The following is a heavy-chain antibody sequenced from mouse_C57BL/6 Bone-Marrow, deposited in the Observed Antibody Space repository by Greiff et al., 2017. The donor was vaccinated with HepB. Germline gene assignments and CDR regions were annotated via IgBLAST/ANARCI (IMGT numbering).Heavy chain of an antibody. Sequence: VQVVESGAELARPGASVKLSCKASGYTFTSYGISWVKQRTGQGLEWIGEIYPRSGNTYYNEKFKGKATLTADKSSSTAYMELRSLTSEDSAVYFCARLEYSNYWNYAMDYWGQGTSVTVSS. V-gene: IGHV1-81*01. CDR2: IYPRSGNT. CDR3: ARLEYSNYWNYAMDY. CDR1: GYTFTSYG. J-gene: IGHJ4*01. D-gene: IGHD2-5*01.